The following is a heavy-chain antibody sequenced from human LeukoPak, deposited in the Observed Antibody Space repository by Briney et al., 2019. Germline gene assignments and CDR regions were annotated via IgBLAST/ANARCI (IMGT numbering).Heavy chain of an antibody. CDR1: GINVIGYG. CDR2: IWHDGYNE. D-gene: IGHD3-10*01. V-gene: IGHV3-33*01. Sequence: GGSLRLSSAASGINVIGYGMHWVRQAPGKGLEWVADIWHDGYNEHYADSVKGRFSVSRDKAKNTVYLEMTSLRDDDTAVYFCAGAESYGWFNYWGQGSMVTVSS. CDR3: AGAESYGWFNY. J-gene: IGHJ4*02.